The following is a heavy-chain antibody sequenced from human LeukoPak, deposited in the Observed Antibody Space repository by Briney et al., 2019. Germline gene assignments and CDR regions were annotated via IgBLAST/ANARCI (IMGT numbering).Heavy chain of an antibody. V-gene: IGHV4-34*01. J-gene: IGHJ4*02. CDR2: INHSGST. CDR3: ARDSGSYPVHYFDY. Sequence: SETLSLTCAVYGGSFSGYYWSWIRQPPGKGLEWIGGINHSGSTNYNSSLKSRVTISVDASKNQFSLKLSSVTAADTAMYYCARDSGSYPVHYFDYWGQGTLVTVSS. CDR1: GGSFSGYY. D-gene: IGHD1-26*01.